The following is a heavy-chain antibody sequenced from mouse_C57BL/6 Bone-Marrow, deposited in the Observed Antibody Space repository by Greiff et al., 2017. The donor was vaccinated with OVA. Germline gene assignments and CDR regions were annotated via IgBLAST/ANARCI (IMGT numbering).Heavy chain of an antibody. D-gene: IGHD1-1*01. J-gene: IGHJ3*01. CDR3: AREGELLRSYAY. CDR1: GYTFTSYW. CDR2: IYPGSGST. Sequence: QVQLQQPGTELVKPGASVKLSCKASGYTFTSYWITWVKQRPGQGLEWIGDIYPGSGSTNYNEKFKSKATLTVDTSSSTAYMQLSSLTSEDSAVYYCAREGELLRSYAYWGQGTLVTVSA. V-gene: IGHV1-55*01.